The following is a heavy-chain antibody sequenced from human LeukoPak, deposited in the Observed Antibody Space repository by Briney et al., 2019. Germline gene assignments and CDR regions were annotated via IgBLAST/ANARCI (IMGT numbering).Heavy chain of an antibody. CDR3: ARELGARDAFDI. D-gene: IGHD1-26*01. Sequence: GGSLRLSCAASGFTFSSYAMSWVRQAPGKGLEWVSVIYSGGSTYYADSVKGRFTISRDNSKNTLYLQMNSLRAEDTAVYYCARELGARDAFDIWGQGTMVTVSS. J-gene: IGHJ3*02. CDR2: IYSGGST. CDR1: GFTFSSYA. V-gene: IGHV3-66*01.